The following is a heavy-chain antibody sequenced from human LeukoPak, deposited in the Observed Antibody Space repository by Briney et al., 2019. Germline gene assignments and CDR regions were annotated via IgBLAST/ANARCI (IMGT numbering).Heavy chain of an antibody. CDR1: GGSISYYY. V-gene: IGHV4-59*01. D-gene: IGHD3-9*01. Sequence: SETPSLTCTVSGGSISYYYWTWIRQSPGKGLEWIGQIYYTGSTYYNPSLKRRVTISVDTSRNQFSLNLTSVTAAGTAVYYCARGGTYNDILSFDPWGQGTLVTVSS. CDR3: ARGGTYNDILSFDP. J-gene: IGHJ5*02. CDR2: IYYTGST.